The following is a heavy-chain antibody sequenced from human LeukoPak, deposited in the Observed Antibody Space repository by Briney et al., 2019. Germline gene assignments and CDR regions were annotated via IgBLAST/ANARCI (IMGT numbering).Heavy chain of an antibody. J-gene: IGHJ4*02. Sequence: GGSMRLSCAASGFTFSIYAMSWVRQAPGKGLEWVSAISGSGASTYYADSVKGRFTISRDNSKNTLYLQMNSLRAEDTAVYYCAKSRGSTSCYRYWGQGTLVTVSS. CDR1: GFTFSIYA. CDR2: ISGSGAST. CDR3: AKSRGSTSCYRY. D-gene: IGHD2-2*02. V-gene: IGHV3-23*01.